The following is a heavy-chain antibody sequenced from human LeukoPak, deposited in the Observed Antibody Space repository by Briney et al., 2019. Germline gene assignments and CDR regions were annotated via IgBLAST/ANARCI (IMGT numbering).Heavy chain of an antibody. D-gene: IGHD2-2*01. CDR1: GYTFTSYG. CDR2: ISAYNGNT. Sequence: ASVKVSRKASGYTFTSYGISWVRQAPGQGLEWMGWISAYNGNTNYAQKLQGRVTMTTDTSTSTAYMELRSLRSDDTAVYYCASGQIVVVPAAMGRDYYYGMDVWGQGTTVTVSS. CDR3: ASGQIVVVPAAMGRDYYYGMDV. J-gene: IGHJ6*02. V-gene: IGHV1-18*01.